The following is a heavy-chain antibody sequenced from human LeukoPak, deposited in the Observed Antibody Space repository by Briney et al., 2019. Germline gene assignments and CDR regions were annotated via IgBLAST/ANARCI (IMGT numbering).Heavy chain of an antibody. CDR2: IIPILGIA. V-gene: IGHV1-69*04. CDR1: GGTFSSYA. J-gene: IGHJ4*02. CDR3: ARDGEMATSYFDY. Sequence: SVKVSCKASGGTFSSYAISWVRQAPGQGLEWMGRIIPILGIANYAQKIQGRVTITADKSTSTAYMELSSLRSEDTAVYYCARDGEMATSYFDYWGQGTLVTVSS. D-gene: IGHD5-12*01.